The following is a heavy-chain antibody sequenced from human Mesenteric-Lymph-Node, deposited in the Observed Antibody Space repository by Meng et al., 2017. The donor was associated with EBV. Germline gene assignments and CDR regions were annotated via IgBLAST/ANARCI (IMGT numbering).Heavy chain of an antibody. CDR2: VFHSGTT. CDR3: AKANSSGRSSWFDP. J-gene: IGHJ5*02. CDR1: GGSITTYNW. D-gene: IGHD3-10*01. Sequence: QGQPQASGPGRVELSGPLSLTCAVSGGSITTYNWWSWVRQPPGKGLEWIGEVFHSGTTNSNASLRSRLTISVDKSKNQFSLKLTSVTAADTAVYYCAKANSSGRSSWFDPWGQGTLVTVSS. V-gene: IGHV4-4*02.